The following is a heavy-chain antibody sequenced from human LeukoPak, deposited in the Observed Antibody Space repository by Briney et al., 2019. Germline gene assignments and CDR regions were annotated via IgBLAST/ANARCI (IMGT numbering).Heavy chain of an antibody. CDR3: ARNLFDY. CDR1: GFTFNGYA. Sequence: GGSVRLSCAASGFTFNGYAMSWVRLAPGKGLEWVAGISASGGSAYLADPVRGRFSISRDNSKKTVALEMNSLRAEDTATYYCARNLFDYWGQGTLVTVSS. V-gene: IGHV3-23*01. J-gene: IGHJ4*02. CDR2: ISASGGSA.